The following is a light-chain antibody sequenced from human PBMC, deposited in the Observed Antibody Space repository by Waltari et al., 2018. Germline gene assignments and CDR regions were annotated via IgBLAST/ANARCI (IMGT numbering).Light chain of an antibody. CDR2: DVS. J-gene: IGLJ2*01. CDR1: SNDDGGYNS. Sequence: QSALTQPASVSGSPGQSVTTFCAATSNDDGGYNSFSWYQEHPGQAPRVIIYDVSDRPSGVSDRFSGSKSGNTASLTISGLQAEDEADYYCSSQSSNDVVLFGGGTKLTVL. CDR3: SSQSSNDVVL. V-gene: IGLV2-14*01.